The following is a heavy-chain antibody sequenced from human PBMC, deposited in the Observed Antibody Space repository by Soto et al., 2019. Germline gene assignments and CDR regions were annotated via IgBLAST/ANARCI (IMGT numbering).Heavy chain of an antibody. CDR1: GYTFTSYT. CDR2: INAGNGNI. J-gene: IGHJ6*02. Sequence: ASVKVSCKASGYTFTSYTMNWVRQAPGQRLEWMGWINAGNGNIKYSEKFQGRVTITRDTSASTAYMELSSLRSEDTAVYYCARGEDPVSVAAVWGQGTTVTVSS. D-gene: IGHD2-15*01. V-gene: IGHV1-3*01. CDR3: ARGEDPVSVAAV.